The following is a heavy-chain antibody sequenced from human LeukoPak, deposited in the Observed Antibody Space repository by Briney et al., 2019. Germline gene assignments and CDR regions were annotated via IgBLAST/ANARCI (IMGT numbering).Heavy chain of an antibody. V-gene: IGHV3-21*01. D-gene: IGHD3-22*01. Sequence: PSETLSLTCAVFGGSFSGYYWNWVRQAPGKGLEWVSSISSSSSYIYYADSVKGRFTISRDNAKNSLYLQMNSLRAEDTAVYYCARENYYDSSGYYYYYYYYMDVWGKGTTVTVSS. CDR3: ARENYYDSSGYYYYYYYYMDV. J-gene: IGHJ6*03. CDR1: GGSFSGYY. CDR2: ISSSSSYI.